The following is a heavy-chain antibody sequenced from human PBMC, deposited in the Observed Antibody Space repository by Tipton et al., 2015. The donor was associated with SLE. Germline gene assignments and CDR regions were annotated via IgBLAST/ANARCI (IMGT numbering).Heavy chain of an antibody. J-gene: IGHJ3*02. CDR2: INHSGST. D-gene: IGHD5-12*01. V-gene: IGHV4-34*01. CDR3: ARGSKGLRWGQNAFDT. Sequence: TLSLTCAVYGGSFSGYYWSWIRQPPGKGLEWIGEINHSGSTNYNPSLKSRVTISVDTFKNQFSLKVNSVIAADTAVYYCARGSKGLRWGQNAFDTWGQGTMVTVSS. CDR1: GGSFSGYY.